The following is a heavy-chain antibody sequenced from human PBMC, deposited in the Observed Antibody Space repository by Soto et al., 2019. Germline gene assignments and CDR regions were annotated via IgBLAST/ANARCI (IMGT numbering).Heavy chain of an antibody. J-gene: IGHJ4*02. D-gene: IGHD1-26*01. CDR3: VRWDSGKPEN. CDR1: GFTLSDHY. V-gene: IGHV3-72*01. Sequence: EVQLVESGGGLVQPGGSLRLSCVVSGFTLSDHYIDWVRQAPGKGLEWVGRTKNKAHRYTTEYAASVKGTFTIARDDSGNSVYRPMNRLTTEDTAVYYCVRWDSGKPENWGQGTLVTVSS. CDR2: TKNKAHRYTT.